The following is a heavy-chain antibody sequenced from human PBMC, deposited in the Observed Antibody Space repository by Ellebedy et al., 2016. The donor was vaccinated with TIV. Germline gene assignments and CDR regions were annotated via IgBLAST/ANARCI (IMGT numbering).Heavy chain of an antibody. Sequence: SETLSLTCAVYGGSFSGYYWSWIRQPPGKGLEWIGEINHSGSTNYNPSLKSRVTISVDTSKNQFSLKLSSVTAADTAVYYCARHKGPPYGDSEGGYYGMDVWGQGTTVTVSS. V-gene: IGHV4-34*01. CDR2: INHSGST. J-gene: IGHJ6*02. CDR3: ARHKGPPYGDSEGGYYGMDV. D-gene: IGHD4-17*01. CDR1: GGSFSGYY.